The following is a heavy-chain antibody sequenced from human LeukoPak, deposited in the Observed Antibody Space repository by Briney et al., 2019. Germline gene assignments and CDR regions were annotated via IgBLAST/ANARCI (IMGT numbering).Heavy chain of an antibody. V-gene: IGHV1-2*04. CDR2: INPNSGGT. CDR1: GYTFTGYY. D-gene: IGHD1-26*01. J-gene: IGHJ3*02. Sequence: ASVKVSCKASGYTFTGYYMHWVRQAPGQGLEWMGWINPNSGGTNYAQKFQGWVTMTRDTSISTAYMELSRLRSDDTAVYYCARDKVGASPNFAFDIWGQGTMVTVSS. CDR3: ARDKVGASPNFAFDI.